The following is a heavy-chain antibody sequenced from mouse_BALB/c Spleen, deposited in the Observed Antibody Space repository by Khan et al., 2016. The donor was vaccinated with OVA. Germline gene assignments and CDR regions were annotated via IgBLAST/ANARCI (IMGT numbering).Heavy chain of an antibody. CDR1: GFTFSTYG. CDR3: ARLAYYYESEGFAY. CDR2: VSTGGGYT. V-gene: IGHV5-6*01. Sequence: EVELVESGGDLVKPGGSLKLSCAASGFTFSTYGMSWVRQTPDKRLEWVATVSTGGGYTYYPDSVKGRFTISRDNAKTTLYLHMSSLKSEDTAMFYCARLAYYYESEGFAYWGQGTLVTVSA. D-gene: IGHD1-1*01. J-gene: IGHJ3*01.